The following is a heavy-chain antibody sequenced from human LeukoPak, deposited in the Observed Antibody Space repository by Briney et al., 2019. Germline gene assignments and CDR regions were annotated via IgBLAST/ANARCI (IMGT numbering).Heavy chain of an antibody. CDR3: AKDEPPLRNFDWPTGY. V-gene: IGHV3-30*18. CDR1: GFSFSSYG. CDR2: MSYEGTKK. Sequence: GRSLRLSCAASGFSFSSYGMHWVRQAPGKGLEWVAVMSYEGTKKNYADSVKGRFTISRDNSKNTPYLQMNSLRAEDTAVYYCAKDEPPLRNFDWPTGYWGQGTLVTVSS. J-gene: IGHJ4*02. D-gene: IGHD3-9*01.